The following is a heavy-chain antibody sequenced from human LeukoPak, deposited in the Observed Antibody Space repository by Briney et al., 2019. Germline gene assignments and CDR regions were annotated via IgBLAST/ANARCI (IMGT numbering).Heavy chain of an antibody. V-gene: IGHV4-39*07. CDR3: ASRTVAAAGKIYYYYYYGMDV. D-gene: IGHD6-13*01. J-gene: IGHJ6*02. CDR1: GGSISSSSYY. CDR2: IYYSGST. Sequence: SETLSLTCTVSGGSISSSSYYWGWIRQPPGKGLEWIGSIYYSGSTYYNPSLKSRVTISVDTSKNQFSLKLSSVTAADTAVYYCASRTVAAAGKIYYYYYYGMDVWGQGTTVTVSS.